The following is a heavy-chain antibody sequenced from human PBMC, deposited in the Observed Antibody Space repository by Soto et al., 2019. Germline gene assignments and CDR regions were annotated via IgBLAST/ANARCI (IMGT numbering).Heavy chain of an antibody. V-gene: IGHV1-69*12. CDR3: SRGEAVAGLYNYNGLDV. Sequence: QVQLVQSGAEVKKPGSSVKVSCKVSGGTFSNYAIDWVRLAPGHVLEWMGVIVPIFGTTYDTQKFQGRATIIADDSTTTAYLEMSSLRSEDTAIYYCSRGEAVAGLYNYNGLDVWGQGTAVTVSS. CDR2: IVPIFGTT. J-gene: IGHJ6*01. CDR1: GGTFSNYA. D-gene: IGHD6-19*01.